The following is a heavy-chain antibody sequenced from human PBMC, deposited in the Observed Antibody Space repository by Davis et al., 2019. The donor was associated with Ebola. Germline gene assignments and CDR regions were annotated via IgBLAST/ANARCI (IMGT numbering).Heavy chain of an antibody. CDR2: MKQDGSEK. D-gene: IGHD1-26*01. CDR3: ARDKIVGATKADY. Sequence: GGSLRLSCAASGFTFSSYEMNWVRQAPGKGLEWVANMKQDGSEKYYGDSMKGRFTISRDNTKNSLYLQMNNLRAEDTAIYYCARDKIVGATKADYWGQGTLVTVSS. J-gene: IGHJ4*02. V-gene: IGHV3-7*03. CDR1: GFTFSSYE.